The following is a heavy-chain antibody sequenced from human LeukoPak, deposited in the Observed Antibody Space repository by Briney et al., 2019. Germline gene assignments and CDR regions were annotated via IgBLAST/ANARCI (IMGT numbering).Heavy chain of an antibody. V-gene: IGHV3-23*01. J-gene: IGHJ4*02. CDR1: GFTFSSYA. CDR3: AKAWLEQGGMFDY. CDR2: LSGSGGST. Sequence: GGSLRLSCAASGFTFSSYAMSWVRQAPGEGLEWVSLLSGSGGSTYYADSVKGRFTISRDNSKNTLYLQVNSLRAEDTAVYYCAKAWLEQGGMFDYWGQGTPVTVSS. D-gene: IGHD1/OR15-1a*01.